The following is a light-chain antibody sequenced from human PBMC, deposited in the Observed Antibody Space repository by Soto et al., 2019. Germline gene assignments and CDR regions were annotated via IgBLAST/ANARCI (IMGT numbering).Light chain of an antibody. CDR3: QQYSSYSPRM. J-gene: IGKJ1*01. CDR2: DAS. CDR1: QTIISW. V-gene: IGKV1-5*01. Sequence: DIQMTQSPSTLSASVGDRVTITCRASQTIISWLAWYQQKPGKGPKLLIYDASNLESGVPSRFSGSGSGTEFTLTISSLQPDDFATYFCQQYSSYSPRMFGQGTKVDTK.